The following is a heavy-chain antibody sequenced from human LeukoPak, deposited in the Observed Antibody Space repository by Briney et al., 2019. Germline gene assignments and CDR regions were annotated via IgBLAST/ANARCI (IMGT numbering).Heavy chain of an antibody. V-gene: IGHV4-59*08. Sequence: SETLSLTCTVSGGSISSFYWSWIQQPPGKGLEWIGYIHYSGSTSFNPSLKSRLTISVDTSKNQVSLKLSSVTAADTAVYYCARRSGWYYFESWGQGTLATVSS. J-gene: IGHJ4*02. CDR2: IHYSGST. CDR1: GGSISSFY. CDR3: ARRSGWYYFES. D-gene: IGHD6-19*01.